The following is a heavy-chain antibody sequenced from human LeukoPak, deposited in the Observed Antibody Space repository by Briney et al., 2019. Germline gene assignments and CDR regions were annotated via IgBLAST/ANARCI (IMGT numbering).Heavy chain of an antibody. CDR1: GGSMSGYY. CDR3: ARGDFTAMVFDF. CDR2: IYYSASN. D-gene: IGHD5-18*01. V-gene: IGHV4-59*01. J-gene: IGHJ4*02. Sequence: SETLSLTCTVSGGSMSGYYWSWLRQPPGKGLEGSGYIYYSASNNYNHSLKRRITITDETSKKQFSLNLRSVTAADTAVYSCARGDFTAMVFDFWGQGSLVAVSS.